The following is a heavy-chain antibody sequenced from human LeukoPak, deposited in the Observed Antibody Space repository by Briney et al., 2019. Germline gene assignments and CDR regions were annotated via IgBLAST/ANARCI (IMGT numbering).Heavy chain of an antibody. CDR1: GGSISSYY. Sequence: SETLSLTCADSGGSISSYYWSWIRQPPGKGVEWVGYIDYSGRTNSNPSLNSRVPISADTSNPQFSLKLSSVSAAATAVYYCRCTSLLDQSYFDYWGQGTLVTVSS. V-gene: IGHV4-59*08. CDR2: IDYSGRT. D-gene: IGHD2-2*01. CDR3: RCTSLLDQSYFDY. J-gene: IGHJ4*02.